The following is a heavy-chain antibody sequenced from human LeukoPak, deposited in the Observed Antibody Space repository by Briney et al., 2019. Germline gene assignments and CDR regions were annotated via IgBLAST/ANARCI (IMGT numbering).Heavy chain of an antibody. CDR3: ARDLGATTLDYFDY. CDR1: GYTFTIYG. Sequence: ASVKVSCKASGYTFTIYGISWVRQAPGQGLEWMGWISAYNGNTNYAQKLQGRVTMTTDTSTSTAYMELRSLRSDDTAVYYCARDLGATTLDYFDYWGQGTLVTVSS. J-gene: IGHJ4*02. CDR2: ISAYNGNT. D-gene: IGHD1-26*01. V-gene: IGHV1-18*01.